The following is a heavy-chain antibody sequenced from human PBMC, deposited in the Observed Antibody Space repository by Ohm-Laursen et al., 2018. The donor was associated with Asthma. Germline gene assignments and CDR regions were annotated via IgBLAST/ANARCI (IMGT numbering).Heavy chain of an antibody. CDR3: ARDEYNWNPLGYGMDV. Sequence: SVKVSCKASGFTFANYGVSWVRQAPGQGLEWMGWISSHNGKTGYSQKLQDRITMTTDTSTSTAYMELRSLRSDDTAVYYCARDEYNWNPLGYGMDVWGQGTTVTVSS. D-gene: IGHD1-1*01. CDR1: GFTFANYG. CDR2: ISSHNGKT. J-gene: IGHJ6*02. V-gene: IGHV1-18*04.